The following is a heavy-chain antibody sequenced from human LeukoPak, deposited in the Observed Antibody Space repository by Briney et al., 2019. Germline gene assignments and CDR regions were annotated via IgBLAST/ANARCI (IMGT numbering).Heavy chain of an antibody. Sequence: ASVKVSCKASGYTFTGYYMHWVRQAPGQGLEWMGWMNPNSGNTGYAQKFQGRVTMTRNTSISTAYMELSSLRSEDTAVYYCARGVTMVRGVIITRKTRYYYGMDVWGQGTTVTVSS. D-gene: IGHD3-10*01. V-gene: IGHV1-8*02. CDR1: GYTFTGYY. CDR3: ARGVTMVRGVIITRKTRYYYGMDV. CDR2: MNPNSGNT. J-gene: IGHJ6*02.